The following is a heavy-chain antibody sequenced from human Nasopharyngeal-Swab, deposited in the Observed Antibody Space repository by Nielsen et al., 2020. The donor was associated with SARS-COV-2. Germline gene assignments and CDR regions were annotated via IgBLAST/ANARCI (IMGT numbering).Heavy chain of an antibody. CDR2: ISWSSGSI. J-gene: IGHJ6*03. V-gene: IGHV3-9*01. CDR1: GFTFDDYD. D-gene: IGHD2-2*01. Sequence: GGSLRLSCAVSGFTFDDYDMHWVRQAPGKGLEWVSGISWSSGSIGYADSVKGRFTISRDNAKNSLYLQMNSLRAEDTALYYCAKDSSPAAADYYYMDVWGKGTTVTVSS. CDR3: AKDSSPAAADYYYMDV.